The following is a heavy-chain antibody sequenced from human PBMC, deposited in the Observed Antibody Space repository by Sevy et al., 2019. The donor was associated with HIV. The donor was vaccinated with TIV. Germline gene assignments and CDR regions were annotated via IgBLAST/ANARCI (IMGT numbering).Heavy chain of an antibody. CDR2: ISAYNGNT. D-gene: IGHD1-26*01. CDR1: GYTFTSYG. J-gene: IGHJ4*02. Sequence: ASVKVSCKASGYTFTSYGISWVRQAPGQGLEWMGWISAYNGNTNYAQKLQGRVTMTTGTSTSTAYMELRSLRSDDTAVYYCARARSVTPLFDYWGQGTLVTVSS. CDR3: ARARSVTPLFDY. V-gene: IGHV1-18*01.